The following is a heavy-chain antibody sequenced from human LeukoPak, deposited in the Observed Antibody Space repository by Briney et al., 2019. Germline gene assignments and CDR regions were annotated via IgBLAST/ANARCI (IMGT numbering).Heavy chain of an antibody. D-gene: IGHD6-13*01. CDR3: ARAYTTSWYFDY. Sequence: SETLSLTCTVSGGSISNYYWSWIREPPGKGLEWIADIFYSGSTNYNPSLKSRVTLSVDTSKNQVSLKLSSVTAADTAVYYCARAYTTSWYFDYWGQGTLVTVSS. J-gene: IGHJ4*02. CDR2: IFYSGST. V-gene: IGHV4-59*01. CDR1: GGSISNYY.